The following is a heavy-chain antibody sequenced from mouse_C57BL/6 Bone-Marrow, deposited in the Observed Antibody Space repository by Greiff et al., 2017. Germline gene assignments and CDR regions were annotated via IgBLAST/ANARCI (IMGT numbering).Heavy chain of an antibody. CDR3: ARFYSNYVGFAY. Sequence: QVQLQQPGAELVKPGASVKVSCKASGYTFTSYWMHWVKQRPGPGLEWIGRIHPSDSDTNYNQKFKGKATLTVDKSSSTVYMQRSSLTSEDSAVYYCARFYSNYVGFAYWGQGTLVTVSA. CDR2: IHPSDSDT. V-gene: IGHV1-74*01. D-gene: IGHD2-5*01. J-gene: IGHJ3*01. CDR1: GYTFTSYW.